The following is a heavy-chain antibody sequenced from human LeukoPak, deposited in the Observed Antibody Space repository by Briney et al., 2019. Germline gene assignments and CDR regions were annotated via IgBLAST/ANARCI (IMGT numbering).Heavy chain of an antibody. Sequence: SVKVSCKASGGTFSNYAISWVRQAPGQGLECMGGIFPSFGTANFAQTFQGRVTFTADKSTGTAYMELSSLRSEDTAVYYCARAEYTYGPVRFDPWGQGTLVTVSS. D-gene: IGHD5-18*01. V-gene: IGHV1-69*06. CDR3: ARAEYTYGPVRFDP. J-gene: IGHJ5*02. CDR1: GGTFSNYA. CDR2: IFPSFGTA.